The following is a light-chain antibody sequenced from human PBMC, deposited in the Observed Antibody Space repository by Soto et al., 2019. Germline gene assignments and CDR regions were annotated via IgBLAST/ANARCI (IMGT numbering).Light chain of an antibody. V-gene: IGLV2-14*01. CDR2: EVS. J-gene: IGLJ1*01. Sequence: QSALTQPASVSGSPGQSITISCTGTSSDVGGYNFVSWYQQHPGKAPKFMIYEVSNRPSGVSNRFSGSKSGNTASLTISGLQADDEADYYCSSYTSSTTLDVFGTGTKLTVL. CDR1: SSDVGGYNF. CDR3: SSYTSSTTLDV.